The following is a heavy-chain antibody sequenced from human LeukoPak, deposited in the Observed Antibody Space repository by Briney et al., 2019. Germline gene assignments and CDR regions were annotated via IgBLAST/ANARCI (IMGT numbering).Heavy chain of an antibody. D-gene: IGHD4-17*01. V-gene: IGHV3-23*01. CDR2: ISGSGGST. CDR1: GFTFSSYA. Sequence: PGGSLRLSCAASGFTFSSYAMSWVRQAPGKGLEWVSAISGSGGSTYYADSVKGRFTISRDDSKNTLYLQMNSLRAEDTAVYYCAKDYGDYYYYYYYMDVWGKGTTVTVSS. J-gene: IGHJ6*03. CDR3: AKDYGDYYYYYYYMDV.